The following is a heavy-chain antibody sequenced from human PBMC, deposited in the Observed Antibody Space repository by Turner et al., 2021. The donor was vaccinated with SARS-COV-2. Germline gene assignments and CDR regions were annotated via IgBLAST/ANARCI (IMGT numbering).Heavy chain of an antibody. V-gene: IGHV4-59*01. CDR1: GGSISSYY. CDR2: IYYRGST. Sequence: QVLLQASGPGLVKPSETLSLTCTVSGGSISSYYWAWIRQPQGKRLEWIGYIYYRGSTNYNPSLKSRVTVSVDTSKNQFSLKLTSVTAADTAVYFCARELTNNWFDPWGQGTLVTVSS. J-gene: IGHJ5*02. D-gene: IGHD3-10*01. CDR3: ARELTNNWFDP.